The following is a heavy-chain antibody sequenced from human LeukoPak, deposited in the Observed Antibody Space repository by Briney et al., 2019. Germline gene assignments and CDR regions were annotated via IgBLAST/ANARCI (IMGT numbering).Heavy chain of an antibody. CDR1: GGSISSYY. J-gene: IGHJ4*02. CDR2: IYYSGST. Sequence: SETLSLTCTVSGGSISSYYWSWIRQPPGKGLEWIGYIYYSGSTNYNPSLKSRVSISVDTSKKQFSLKLSSVTAADTAVYYCARGYDFWSGFWDYWGQGTLVTVSS. D-gene: IGHD3-3*01. V-gene: IGHV4-59*01. CDR3: ARGYDFWSGFWDY.